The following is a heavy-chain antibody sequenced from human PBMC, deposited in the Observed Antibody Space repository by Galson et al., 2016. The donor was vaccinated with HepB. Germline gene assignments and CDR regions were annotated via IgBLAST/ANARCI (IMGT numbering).Heavy chain of an antibody. D-gene: IGHD3-10*01. V-gene: IGHV1-69*13. CDR3: ARDNEFGFGESDYYYYGMDV. Sequence: SVKVSCKASGGTFSTYNSYAISWVRLAPGQGLEWMGGIVPAFGTTNYAQKFQGRVTFTADGSTSTVHMELSSLRSEDTAVYYCARDNEFGFGESDYYYYGMDVWGQGTTVTVSS. CDR2: IVPAFGTT. J-gene: IGHJ6*02. CDR1: GGTFSTYNSYA.